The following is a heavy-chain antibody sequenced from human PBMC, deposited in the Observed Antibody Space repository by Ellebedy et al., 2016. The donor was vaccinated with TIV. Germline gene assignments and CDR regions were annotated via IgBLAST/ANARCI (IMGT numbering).Heavy chain of an antibody. CDR1: GFTFSSSV. CDR3: AKDSISSGWYALFCDY. D-gene: IGHD6-19*01. V-gene: IGHV3-23*01. Sequence: GESLKISCAASGFTFSSSVMSWVRQAPGKGLEWVSSIFSGGSTSYADSVKGRFTISRDNSNNTLFLQMDTLRADDTAVYYCAKDSISSGWYALFCDYWGQGALVTVSS. CDR2: IFSGGST. J-gene: IGHJ4*02.